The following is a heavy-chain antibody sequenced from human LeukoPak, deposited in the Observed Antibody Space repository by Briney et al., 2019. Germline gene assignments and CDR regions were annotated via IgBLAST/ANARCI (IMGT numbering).Heavy chain of an antibody. Sequence: GGSLRLSCAASGFTFSSYGMHWVRQAPGKGLEWVAFIRYDGSNKYYADSVKGRFTISRDNSKNTLYLQMNSLRAEDTAVYYCAKMYGGTYIGKWGQGTLVTVSA. CDR3: AKMYGGTYIGK. J-gene: IGHJ4*02. D-gene: IGHD1-26*01. V-gene: IGHV3-30*02. CDR1: GFTFSSYG. CDR2: IRYDGSNK.